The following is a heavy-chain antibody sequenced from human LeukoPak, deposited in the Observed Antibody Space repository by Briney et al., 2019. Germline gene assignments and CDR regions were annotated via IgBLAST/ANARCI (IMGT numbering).Heavy chain of an antibody. CDR2: IYYSGST. CDR1: GGSISSGDYY. D-gene: IGHD3-3*01. Sequence: SQTLSLTCTVSGGSISSGDYYWSWIRQPPGKGLEWIGYIYYSGSTYYNPSLKSRVTISVDTSKNQFTLKLSSVTAADTAVYYCARGRNYDFWSGYYSIGGPIDAFDIWGQGTMVTVSS. V-gene: IGHV4-30-4*08. CDR3: ARGRNYDFWSGYYSIGGPIDAFDI. J-gene: IGHJ3*02.